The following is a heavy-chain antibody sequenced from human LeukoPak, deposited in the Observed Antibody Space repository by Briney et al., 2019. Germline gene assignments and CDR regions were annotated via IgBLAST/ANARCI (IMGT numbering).Heavy chain of an antibody. J-gene: IGHJ4*02. Sequence: TSSETLSLTCTVSGGSISSGTYYWSWIRQPAGKGLEWIGRIYTSGSTYYNPSLKSPVTISVDTSKNQFSLKLSSVTAADTAVYYCARLPTVTFFDYWGQGTLVTVSS. D-gene: IGHD4-17*01. V-gene: IGHV4-61*02. CDR3: ARLPTVTFFDY. CDR1: GGSISSGTYY. CDR2: IYTSGST.